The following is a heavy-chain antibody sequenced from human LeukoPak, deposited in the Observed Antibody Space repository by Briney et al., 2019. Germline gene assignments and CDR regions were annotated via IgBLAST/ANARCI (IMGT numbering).Heavy chain of an antibody. Sequence: GSLRLSCAASGFTFHGFYISWGRPAPGKGLEWVSYITPSGSTIYYADSVKGRFTISRDNAKNSLYLQMNSLRAEDTAVYFCAGRDVYNSAFWGQGTLVTVSS. D-gene: IGHD5-24*01. V-gene: IGHV3-11*01. CDR2: ITPSGSTI. J-gene: IGHJ4*02. CDR3: AGRDVYNSAF. CDR1: GFTFHGFY.